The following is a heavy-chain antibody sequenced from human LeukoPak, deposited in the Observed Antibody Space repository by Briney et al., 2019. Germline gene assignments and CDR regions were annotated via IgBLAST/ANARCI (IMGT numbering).Heavy chain of an antibody. CDR3: ARASHCSSTSCYYEGAFDI. Sequence: SETLSLTCTVSGYSISSGYYWGWIRQPPGKGLEWIGSIYHSGSTYYNPSLKSRVTISVDTSKNQFSLKLSSVTAADTAVYYCARASHCSSTSCYYEGAFDIWGQGTMVTVSS. D-gene: IGHD2-2*01. V-gene: IGHV4-38-2*02. CDR1: GYSISSGYY. CDR2: IYHSGST. J-gene: IGHJ3*02.